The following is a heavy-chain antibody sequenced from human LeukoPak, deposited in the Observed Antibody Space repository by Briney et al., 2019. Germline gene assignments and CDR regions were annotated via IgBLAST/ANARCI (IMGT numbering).Heavy chain of an antibody. CDR3: ARPPGWELRNFDY. D-gene: IGHD1-26*01. Sequence: SETLSLACTVSGGSISNYYWSWIRQPPGKGLEWMGYIYYSGSTNYNPSLKSRVTISVDTSKNQFSLKLSSVTAADTAVYYCARPPGWELRNFDYWGQGTLVTVSS. CDR2: IYYSGST. J-gene: IGHJ4*02. V-gene: IGHV4-59*08. CDR1: GGSISNYY.